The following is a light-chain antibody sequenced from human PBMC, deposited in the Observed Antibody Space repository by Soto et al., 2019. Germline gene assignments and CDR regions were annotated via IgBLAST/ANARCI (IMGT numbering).Light chain of an antibody. CDR3: QQYNNWPPIT. Sequence: DIQMTQSPSTLSASVGDRVTITCRASQSVGDWLAWYQQKPGKAPTFLVYDASNLHSGVPARFSGSGSGTEFTLTISSLQSEDFAVYYCQQYNNWPPITFGQGTRLDIK. CDR2: DAS. J-gene: IGKJ5*01. CDR1: QSVGDW. V-gene: IGKV1-5*01.